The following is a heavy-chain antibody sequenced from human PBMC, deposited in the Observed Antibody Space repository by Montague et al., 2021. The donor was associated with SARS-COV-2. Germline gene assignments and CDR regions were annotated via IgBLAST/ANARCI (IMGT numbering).Heavy chain of an antibody. V-gene: IGHV4-59*12. CDR1: GGSISSYY. CDR2: IYYSGST. D-gene: IGHD5-24*01. J-gene: IGHJ6*02. CDR3: ARRGYSYHYYGMDV. Sequence: SETLSLTCTVSGGSISSYYWSWIRQPPGKGLEWTGYIYYSGSTNXNPSLKSRVTISVDTSKNQFSLKLSSVTAADTAVYYCARRGYSYHYYGMDVWGQGTTVTVSS.